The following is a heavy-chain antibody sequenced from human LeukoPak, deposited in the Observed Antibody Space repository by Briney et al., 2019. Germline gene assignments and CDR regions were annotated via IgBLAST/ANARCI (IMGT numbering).Heavy chain of an antibody. CDR3: ARGGIAAAGTVDY. Sequence: PGRSLRLSCAASGFTFSSYAMHWVRQTPGKGLEWVAVISYDGSNKCYADSVKGRFTISRDNSKNTLYLQMNSLRAEDTAVYYCARGGIAAAGTVDYWGQGTLVTVSS. CDR2: ISYDGSNK. V-gene: IGHV3-30*04. CDR1: GFTFSSYA. J-gene: IGHJ4*02. D-gene: IGHD6-13*01.